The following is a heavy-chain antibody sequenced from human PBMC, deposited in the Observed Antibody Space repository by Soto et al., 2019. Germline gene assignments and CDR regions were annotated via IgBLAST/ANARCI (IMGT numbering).Heavy chain of an antibody. V-gene: IGHV1-18*01. J-gene: IGHJ3*02. CDR3: ARGRYDILTGYPGGDAFDI. Sequence: ASVKVSCKASGYTFTSYGISWVRQAPGQGLEWMGWISAYNGNTNYAQKLQGRVTMTTDTSTSTAYMELRSLRSDDTAVYYCARGRYDILTGYPGGDAFDIWGQGTMVTVSS. CDR1: GYTFTSYG. CDR2: ISAYNGNT. D-gene: IGHD3-9*01.